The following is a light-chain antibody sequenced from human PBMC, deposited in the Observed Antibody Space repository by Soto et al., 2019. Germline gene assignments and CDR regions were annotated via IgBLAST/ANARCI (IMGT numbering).Light chain of an antibody. Sequence: DIVMTQSPDSLAVSLGERATINCKSGQSVLHSSNNKNYLAWYQQKPGQPPKLLIYWASTRESGVPDRFSGSGSGTDFTLTISSLQAEDVAVYHCQQYYIIPNTFGQGTKLEIK. CDR3: QQYYIIPNT. CDR2: WAS. CDR1: QSVLHSSNNKNY. V-gene: IGKV4-1*01. J-gene: IGKJ2*01.